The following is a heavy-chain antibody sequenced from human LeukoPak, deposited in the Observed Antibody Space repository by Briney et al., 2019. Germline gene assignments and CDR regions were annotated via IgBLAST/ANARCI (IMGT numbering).Heavy chain of an antibody. Sequence: GGSLRLSCAASGFTFSDYYMSWIRQAPGKGLEWVSYISSSGGTIYYADSVKGRFTISRDNAKNSLYLQMNSLRADDTAVYYCARESLGGSWFDYWGQGTLVTVSS. V-gene: IGHV3-11*04. CDR2: ISSSGGTI. CDR3: ARESLGGSWFDY. J-gene: IGHJ4*02. CDR1: GFTFSDYY. D-gene: IGHD6-13*01.